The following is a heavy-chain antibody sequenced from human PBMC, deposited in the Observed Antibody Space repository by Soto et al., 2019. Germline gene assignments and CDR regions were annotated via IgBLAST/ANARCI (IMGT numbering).Heavy chain of an antibody. V-gene: IGHV3-23*01. Sequence: EVQLLESGGDLVQPGGSLRLSCVASGFTFPNYAMTWVRQAPGKGLEWVAEINSSGTIFYAPAVRGRITISRDNSKNTLFLQMNSLRAEDTAVYYCAKDRQDEGAWTFDYWGQGTLVTVSS. CDR1: GFTFPNYA. CDR3: AKDRQDEGAWTFDY. CDR2: INSSGTI. D-gene: IGHD3-16*01. J-gene: IGHJ4*02.